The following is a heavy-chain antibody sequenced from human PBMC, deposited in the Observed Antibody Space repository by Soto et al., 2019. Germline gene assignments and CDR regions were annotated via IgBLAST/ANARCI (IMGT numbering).Heavy chain of an antibody. J-gene: IGHJ5*02. Sequence: SETQSLTCAVYGGSFRGYYWSWIRQPPGKGLEWIGEINHSGSTNYNPSLKSRVTISVDTSKNQFSLKLSSVTAADTAVYYCARGRIATYYDFWSGSGLVNWFDPWGQGTLVTVSS. D-gene: IGHD3-3*01. CDR2: INHSGST. V-gene: IGHV4-34*01. CDR1: GGSFRGYY. CDR3: ARGRIATYYDFWSGSGLVNWFDP.